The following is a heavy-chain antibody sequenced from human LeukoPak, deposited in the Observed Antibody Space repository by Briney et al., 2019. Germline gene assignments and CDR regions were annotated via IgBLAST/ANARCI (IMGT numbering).Heavy chain of an antibody. Sequence: SETLSLTCTVSGGSISSYYWSWIRQPPGRGLEWIGYIYYSGSTNYNPSLKSRVTISVDTSKNQFSLKLSSVTAADTAVYYCARGGYYDILTGYLAGSRLFDPWGQGTMVTVSS. J-gene: IGHJ5*02. D-gene: IGHD3-9*01. V-gene: IGHV4-59*01. CDR2: IYYSGST. CDR1: GGSISSYY. CDR3: ARGGYYDILTGYLAGSRLFDP.